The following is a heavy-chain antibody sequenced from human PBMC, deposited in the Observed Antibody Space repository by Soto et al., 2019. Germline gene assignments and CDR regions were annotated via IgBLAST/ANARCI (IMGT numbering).Heavy chain of an antibody. J-gene: IGHJ6*02. Sequence: GGSLILSCAASGFIFCSHSMSWVRQAPGKGLEWVSAINWIGGSTNYADSVKGRFTISRDNAKNSLYLQMNSLRDEDTAVYYCARLLYDFWSGYYRRGPLDVWGQGTTVTVSS. CDR1: GFIFCSHS. CDR2: INWIGGST. CDR3: ARLLYDFWSGYYRRGPLDV. V-gene: IGHV3-20*04. D-gene: IGHD3-3*01.